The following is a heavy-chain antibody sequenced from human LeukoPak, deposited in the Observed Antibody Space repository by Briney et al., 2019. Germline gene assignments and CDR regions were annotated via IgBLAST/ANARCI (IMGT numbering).Heavy chain of an antibody. CDR2: ISYDGSNK. Sequence: GGSLRLSCAASGFTFSSYAMHWVRQAPGKGLEWVAVISYDGSNKYYADSVKGRFTISRDNSKNTLYLQMNSLRAEDTAVYYCARDFLPMVRAYYYYYYMDVWGKGTTVTVSS. CDR1: GFTFSSYA. CDR3: ARDFLPMVRAYYYYYYMDV. D-gene: IGHD3-10*01. J-gene: IGHJ6*03. V-gene: IGHV3-30*04.